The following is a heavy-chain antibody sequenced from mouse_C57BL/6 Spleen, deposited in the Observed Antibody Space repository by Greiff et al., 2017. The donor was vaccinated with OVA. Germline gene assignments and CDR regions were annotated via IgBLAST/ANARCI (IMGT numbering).Heavy chain of an antibody. CDR3: ARDGYYDEAWFAY. J-gene: IGHJ3*01. V-gene: IGHV1-64*01. CDR2: IYPNSGST. D-gene: IGHD2-4*01. CDR1: GYTFTSYW. Sequence: QVQLQQPGAELVKPGASVKLSCKASGYTFTSYWMHWVKQRPGQGLEWIGMIYPNSGSTNHNEKVKSKATLTVDKSSSTANMQLSSLTSEDSAVYYGARDGYYDEAWFAYWGQGTLVTVSA.